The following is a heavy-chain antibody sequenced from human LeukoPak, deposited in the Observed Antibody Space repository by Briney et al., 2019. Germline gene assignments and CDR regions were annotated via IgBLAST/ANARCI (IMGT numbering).Heavy chain of an antibody. CDR2: ISHDRSNN. V-gene: IGHV3-30-3*01. Sequence: PGRSLRLSCAASGFTFSNYAMHWARQAPGKGLEWVAFISHDRSNNCHADSVKGRFTISRDNSKNTLYLQMNGLTDEDTAVYYCARDLSGSYMSDYWGQGTLVTVSS. CDR1: GFTFSNYA. CDR3: ARDLSGSYMSDY. D-gene: IGHD3-10*01. J-gene: IGHJ4*02.